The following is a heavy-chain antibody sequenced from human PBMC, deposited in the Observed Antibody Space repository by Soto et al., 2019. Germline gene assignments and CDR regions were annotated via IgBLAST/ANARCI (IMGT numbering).Heavy chain of an antibody. V-gene: IGHV3-30*03. CDR1: GFTVSTYG. J-gene: IGHJ4*02. Sequence: PGGSLRLSFAVSGFTVSTYGMHWVRQAPGKGLEWVAVISRDGGTKYYADSVKGRFTISRDNSRNTLFLEMNSLRSDDMAVYYCTGEVASGYWGQGTLVTVSS. CDR2: ISRDGGTK. D-gene: IGHD2-8*02. CDR3: TGEVASGY.